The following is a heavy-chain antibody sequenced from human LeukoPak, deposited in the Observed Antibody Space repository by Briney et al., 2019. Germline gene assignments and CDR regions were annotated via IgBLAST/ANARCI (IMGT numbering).Heavy chain of an antibody. CDR2: ISSSSSYI. D-gene: IGHD3-10*01. CDR1: GFTFSSYS. V-gene: IGHV3-21*01. J-gene: IGHJ6*04. Sequence: GGSLRLSCAASGFTFSSYSMNWVRQASGKGLEWVSSISSSSSYIYYADSVKGRFTISRDNAKNSLYLQMNSLRAEDTAVYYCARISLWFGELFGVDVWGKGTTVTVSS. CDR3: ARISLWFGELFGVDV.